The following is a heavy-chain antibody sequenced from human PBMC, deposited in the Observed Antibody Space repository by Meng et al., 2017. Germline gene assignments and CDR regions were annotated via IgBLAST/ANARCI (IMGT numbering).Heavy chain of an antibody. Sequence: HLSLSGPGLGQPSHTLPLICAISGDSVSSNSAAWNWIRQSPSRGLEWLGRAYYRSKWYHDYAESVKSRISIDPDTSKNQFSLQLRSVTPEDSAVYYCARGSYSFDSWGQRTLVTVSS. CDR3: ARGSYSFDS. D-gene: IGHD1-26*01. CDR1: GDSVSSNSAA. V-gene: IGHV6-1*01. CDR2: AYYRSKWYH. J-gene: IGHJ4*02.